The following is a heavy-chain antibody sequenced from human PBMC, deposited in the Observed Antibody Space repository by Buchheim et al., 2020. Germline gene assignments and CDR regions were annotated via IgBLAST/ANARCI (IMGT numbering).Heavy chain of an antibody. CDR1: GVTSTGYY. CDR2: INPSGGAA. J-gene: IGHJ5*01. Sequence: QVQLVQSGAELKKPGASVKLSCTASGVTSTGYYMNWVRQAPGQGLEWMGTINPSGGAATYAQRFRGRVTITSDTSTRPFHMDMSSQTSEDTALYYFAKSCMWFSGNSWG. V-gene: IGHV1-46*01. D-gene: IGHD2-15*01. CDR3: AKSCMWFSGNS.